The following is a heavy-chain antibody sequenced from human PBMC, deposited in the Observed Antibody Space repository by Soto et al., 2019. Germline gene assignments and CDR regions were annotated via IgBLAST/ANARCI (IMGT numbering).Heavy chain of an antibody. CDR2: IYYSGST. Sequence: SETLSLTCTVSGGSISSYYWSWIRQPPGKGLEWIGYIYYSGSTNYNPSLKSRVTISVDTSKNQFSLKLSSVTAADTAVYYCAGGLLWFGELSFDYWGQGTLVTVSS. D-gene: IGHD3-10*01. J-gene: IGHJ4*02. V-gene: IGHV4-59*01. CDR3: AGGLLWFGELSFDY. CDR1: GGSISSYY.